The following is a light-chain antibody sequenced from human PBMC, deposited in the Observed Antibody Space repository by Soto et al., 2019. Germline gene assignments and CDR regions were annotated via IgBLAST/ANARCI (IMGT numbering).Light chain of an antibody. V-gene: IGLV2-23*01. CDR1: SSDVGSYNL. CDR2: EGS. J-gene: IGLJ3*02. Sequence: QSALTQPASVSGSPGQSITISCTGTSSDVGSYNLVSWYQQHPGKAPKLMIYEGSKRPSGVSNRFSGSKSGNTAPLTISGLQAEDAADYYCCSYAGTRVFGGGTKVTVL. CDR3: CSYAGTRV.